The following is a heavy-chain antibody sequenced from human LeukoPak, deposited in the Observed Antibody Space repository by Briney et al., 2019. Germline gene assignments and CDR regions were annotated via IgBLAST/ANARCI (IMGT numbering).Heavy chain of an antibody. CDR3: ARVTINNYGSGSHVFDM. J-gene: IGHJ3*02. D-gene: IGHD3-10*01. Sequence: SETLSLSCSVSGDSITSFYWTWIRQPPGKGLEWIGYISYSGGTNYNPSLKSRVTISVATSKNQISLKLSSVTAADTAVYYCARVTINNYGSGSHVFDMWGQGTMVIVSS. CDR2: ISYSGGT. CDR1: GDSITSFY. V-gene: IGHV4-59*01.